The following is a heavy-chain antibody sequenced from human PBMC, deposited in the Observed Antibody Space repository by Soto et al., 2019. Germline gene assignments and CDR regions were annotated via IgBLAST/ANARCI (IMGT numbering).Heavy chain of an antibody. CDR3: ARQLGLWQPLDY. CDR1: GGSMRDDY. Sequence: PSETLSLTCTVSGGSMRDDYGTWIRQSPWKGLEWIGYIYYSGNTNYNPSLKSRVTISVDMPKSLFSLQLNSVTAADTAVYYCARQLGLWQPLDYWGRGTLVTVSS. V-gene: IGHV4-59*01. J-gene: IGHJ4*02. D-gene: IGHD1-1*01. CDR2: IYYSGNT.